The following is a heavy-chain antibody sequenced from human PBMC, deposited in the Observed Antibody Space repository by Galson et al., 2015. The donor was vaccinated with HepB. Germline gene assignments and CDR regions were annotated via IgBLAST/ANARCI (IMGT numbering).Heavy chain of an antibody. V-gene: IGHV3-74*01. J-gene: IGHJ6*03. D-gene: IGHD6-13*01. CDR2: INSDGSST. CDR1: GFTFSSYW. CDR3: ARDRWSSPGAPYYYYMDV. Sequence: SLRLSCAASGFTFSSYWMHWVRQAPGKGLVWVSRINSDGSSTSYADSVKGRFTISRDNAKNTLYLQMNSLRAEDTAVYYCARDRWSSPGAPYYYYMDVWGKGTTVTVSS.